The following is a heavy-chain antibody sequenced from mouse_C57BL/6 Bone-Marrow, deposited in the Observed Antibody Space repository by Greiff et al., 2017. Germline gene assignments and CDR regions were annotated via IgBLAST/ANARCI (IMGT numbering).Heavy chain of an antibody. CDR1: GYTFTNYW. V-gene: IGHV1-63*01. CDR2: IYPGGGYT. CDR3: ARHDYDSFDY. J-gene: IGHJ2*01. D-gene: IGHD2-4*01. Sequence: QVHVKQSGAELVRPGTSVKMSCKASGYTFTNYWIGWAKQRPGHGLEWIGDIYPGGGYTNYNEKFKGKATLTADKSSSTAYMQFSSLTSEDSAIYYCARHDYDSFDYWGQGTTLTVSS.